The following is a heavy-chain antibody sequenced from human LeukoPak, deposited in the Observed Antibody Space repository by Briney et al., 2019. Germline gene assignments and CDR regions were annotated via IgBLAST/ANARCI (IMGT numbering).Heavy chain of an antibody. V-gene: IGHV3-66*01. CDR1: GFTFSSYA. Sequence: GGSLRLSCAASGFTFSSYAMSWVRQAPGKGLEWVSAMYSGGSTYYADSVKGRFTISRDNSKNTLYLQMNNLRAEDTAVYYCAGISPWGQGTLVTVSS. CDR2: MYSGGST. J-gene: IGHJ4*02. CDR3: AGISP.